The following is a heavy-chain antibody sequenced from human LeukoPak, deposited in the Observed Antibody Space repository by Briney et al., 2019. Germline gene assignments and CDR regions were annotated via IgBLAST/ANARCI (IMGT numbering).Heavy chain of an antibody. CDR3: ARAEANYYDSSMWAFDI. Sequence: ASVKVSCKASGYTFTSYGISWVRQAPGQGLEWMGWISAYSGNTNYAQILQGRVTMTTDTSTSTAYMELRSLRSDDTAVYYCARAEANYYDSSMWAFDIWGQGTMVTVSS. V-gene: IGHV1-18*01. J-gene: IGHJ3*02. CDR2: ISAYSGNT. CDR1: GYTFTSYG. D-gene: IGHD3-22*01.